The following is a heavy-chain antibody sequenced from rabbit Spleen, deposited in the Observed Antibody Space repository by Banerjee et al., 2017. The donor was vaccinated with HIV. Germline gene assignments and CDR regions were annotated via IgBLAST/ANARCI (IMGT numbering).Heavy chain of an antibody. Sequence: QQQLEESGGGLVKPGGSLTLTCKASGLDLSRSYWICWVRQAPGKGLEWIGCIYIGSGFTYIATWAKGRFTISKTSSTTVTLQVTRLTAADTATYFCARDTSTSFSSYGMDLWGQGTLVTVS. J-gene: IGHJ6*01. CDR2: IYIGSGFT. V-gene: IGHV1S45*01. CDR1: GLDLSRSYW. D-gene: IGHD1-1*01. CDR3: ARDTSTSFSSYGMDL.